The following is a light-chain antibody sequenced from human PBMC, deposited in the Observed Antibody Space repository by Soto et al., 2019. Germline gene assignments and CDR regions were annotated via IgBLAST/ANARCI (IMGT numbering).Light chain of an antibody. CDR3: SSYAGGNNLV. V-gene: IGLV2-8*01. J-gene: IGLJ3*02. Sequence: QSALTQPPSASGSPGQSVTISCTGASSDISGHNYVSWYQQHPGKAPKLMIYEVSKRPSWVPDRFSASKSGNTASLTVSGLQAEDEADYYCSSYAGGNNLVFGGGTKLTV. CDR1: SSDISGHNY. CDR2: EVS.